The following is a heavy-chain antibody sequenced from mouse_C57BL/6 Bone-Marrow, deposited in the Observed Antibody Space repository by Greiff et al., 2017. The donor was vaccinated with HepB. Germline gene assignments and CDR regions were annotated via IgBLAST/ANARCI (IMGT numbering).Heavy chain of an antibody. J-gene: IGHJ4*01. CDR2: IYPGDGDT. V-gene: IGHV1-80*01. CDR1: GYAFSSYW. D-gene: IGHD1-1*01. CDR3: ARSDSSYLYYAMDY. Sequence: QVQLQQSGAELVKPGASVKISCKASGYAFSSYWMNWVKQRPGKGLEWIGQIYPGDGDTNYNGKFKGKATLTADKSSSTAYMQLSSLTSEDSAVYFCARSDSSYLYYAMDYWGQGPSVTVSS.